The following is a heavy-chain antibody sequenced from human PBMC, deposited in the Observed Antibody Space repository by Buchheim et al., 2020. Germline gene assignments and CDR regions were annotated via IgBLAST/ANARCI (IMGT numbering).Heavy chain of an antibody. V-gene: IGHV3-33*01. CDR2: IWDDGSNK. Sequence: QVQLVESGGGVVQPGRSLRLSCAASGFTFSSYGMHWVRQAPGKGLEWVAVIWDDGSNKYYADSVKGRFTISRDNSKNTLSLQMNSLRAEDTAVYYCAREGYASYDYYYYGMDVWGQGTT. D-gene: IGHD2-8*01. CDR3: AREGYASYDYYYYGMDV. J-gene: IGHJ6*02. CDR1: GFTFSSYG.